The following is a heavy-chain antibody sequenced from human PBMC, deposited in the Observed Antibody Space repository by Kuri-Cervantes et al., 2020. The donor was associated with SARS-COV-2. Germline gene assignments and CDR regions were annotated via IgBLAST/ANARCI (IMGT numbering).Heavy chain of an antibody. J-gene: IGHJ4*02. V-gene: IGHV4-30-2*01. Sequence: SETLSLTCAVSGGSISSGGYSWSWIRQPPGKGLEWIGYIYHSGSTYYNPSLKSRVTISVDRSKNQFSLKLSSVTAADTAVYYCARGLRGVVPAAITVDYWGQGTLVTVSS. CDR1: GGSISSGGYS. D-gene: IGHD2-2*01. CDR3: ARGLRGVVPAAITVDY. CDR2: IYHSGST.